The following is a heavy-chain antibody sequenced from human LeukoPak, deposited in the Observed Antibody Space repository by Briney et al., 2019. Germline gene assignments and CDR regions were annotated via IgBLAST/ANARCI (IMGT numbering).Heavy chain of an antibody. CDR1: GYTFTSYG. Sequence: ASVKVSCKASGYTFTSYGISWVRQAPGQGLEWMGWISAYNGNTNYAQKLQGRVTMTSETSTSTAHMELRSLRSDDTAVYYCARVLSYSSGSYAMNYWGQGTLVTVSS. CDR3: ARVLSYSSGSYAMNY. V-gene: IGHV1-18*01. J-gene: IGHJ4*02. D-gene: IGHD3-10*01. CDR2: ISAYNGNT.